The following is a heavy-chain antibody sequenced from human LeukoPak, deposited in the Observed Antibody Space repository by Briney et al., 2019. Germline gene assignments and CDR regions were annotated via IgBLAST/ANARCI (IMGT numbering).Heavy chain of an antibody. J-gene: IGHJ4*02. CDR1: GYTFTSYD. Sequence: ASVKVSCKASGYTFTSYDINWVRQATGQGLEWMGWMNPNSGNTGYAQKFQGRVTMTRNTSISTAYMELSSLRSEDTAAYYRARGLAGDAEPIDYWGQGTLVTVSS. D-gene: IGHD2-8*02. V-gene: IGHV1-8*01. CDR2: MNPNSGNT. CDR3: ARGLAGDAEPIDY.